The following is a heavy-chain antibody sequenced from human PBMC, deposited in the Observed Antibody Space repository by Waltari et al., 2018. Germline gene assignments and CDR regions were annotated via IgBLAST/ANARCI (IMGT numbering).Heavy chain of an antibody. Sequence: VQLQESGPGLVQPSETLSLTCSVSGGSVRNPSCTRIRKPAGKGLEWIGRIYSGGDTHYNPSFKSRITISVDTSTNQFSLTVTSVTAADTAFYYCVRARVSAQTSMGGFFDPWGQGIEVTVSS. V-gene: IGHV4-4*07. CDR1: GGSVRNPS. J-gene: IGHJ5*02. CDR2: IYSGGDT. CDR3: VRARVSAQTSMGGFFDP. D-gene: IGHD5-18*01.